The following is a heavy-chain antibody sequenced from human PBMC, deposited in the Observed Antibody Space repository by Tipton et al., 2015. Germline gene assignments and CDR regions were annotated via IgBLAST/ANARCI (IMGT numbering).Heavy chain of an antibody. V-gene: IGHV1-18*01. CDR3: TKHSRVVIHRNWFDP. J-gene: IGHJ5*02. D-gene: IGHD3-3*01. CDR2: ISAYNGNT. Sequence: QVQLVQSGAEVKKPGASVKVSCKASGYTFTSYGISWVRQAPGQGLEWMGWISAYNGNTNYAQKLQGRVTMTTDTSTSTAYMELRSLRSDDTAVYYCTKHSRVVIHRNWFDPWGQGTLVTVSS. CDR1: GYTFTSYG.